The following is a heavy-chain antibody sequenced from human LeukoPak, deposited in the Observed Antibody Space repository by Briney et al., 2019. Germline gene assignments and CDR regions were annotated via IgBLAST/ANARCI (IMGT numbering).Heavy chain of an antibody. CDR1: GFTFCRYG. V-gene: IGHV3-30*18. Sequence: GGSLRLSCAASGFTFCRYGMHWGRQAPGKGLEWVAAISYDGSNEYYEDSVKGRFTISRDNSKNTLYLQMNSLRAEDTAVYYCAKDITVVGATSFDYWGQGTLVTVSS. CDR2: ISYDGSNE. D-gene: IGHD1-26*01. CDR3: AKDITVVGATSFDY. J-gene: IGHJ4*02.